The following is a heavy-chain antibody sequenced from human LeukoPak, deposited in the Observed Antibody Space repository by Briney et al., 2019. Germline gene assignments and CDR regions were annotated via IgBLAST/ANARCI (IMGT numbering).Heavy chain of an antibody. CDR3: ARAVITYSSSWYPRYYFDY. D-gene: IGHD6-13*01. V-gene: IGHV4-39*01. CDR2: IYYSGST. CDR1: GGSISSSSYY. J-gene: IGHJ4*02. Sequence: NPSETLSLTCTVSGGSISSSSYYWGWIRQPPGKGLEWIGSIYYSGSTYYNPSLKSRATISVDTSKNQFSLKLSSVTAADTAVYYCARAVITYSSSWYPRYYFDYWGQGTLVTVSS.